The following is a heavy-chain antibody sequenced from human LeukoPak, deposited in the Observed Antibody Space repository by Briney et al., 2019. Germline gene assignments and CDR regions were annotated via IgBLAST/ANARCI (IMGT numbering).Heavy chain of an antibody. CDR2: INPNSGGT. CDR1: GYTFTGYY. D-gene: IGHD2-15*01. V-gene: IGHV1-2*02. Sequence: PSVKVSCKASGYTFTGYYMHWVRQAPGQGLEWMGWINPNSGGTNYAQKFQGRVTMTRDTSISTAYMELSRLRSDDTAVYYCARDRLGCSGGSCFPGMDVWGQGTTVSVSS. CDR3: ARDRLGCSGGSCFPGMDV. J-gene: IGHJ6*01.